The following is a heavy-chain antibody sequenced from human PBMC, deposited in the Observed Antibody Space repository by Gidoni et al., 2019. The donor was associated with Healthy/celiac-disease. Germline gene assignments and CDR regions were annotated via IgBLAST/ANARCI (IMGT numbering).Heavy chain of an antibody. D-gene: IGHD6-13*01. V-gene: IGHV3-30*01. CDR2: ISYDGSNK. Sequence: QVQLVESGGGVVQPGRSLRLSCAASGFTFSSYAMHWVRQAPGKGLEWVAVISYDGSNKYYADSVKGRFTISRDNSKNTLYLQMNSLRAEDTAVYYCARAMLGGGSWYLHAAWGIGKKEDYYYYGMDVWGQGTTVTVSS. J-gene: IGHJ6*02. CDR3: ARAMLGGGSWYLHAAWGIGKKEDYYYYGMDV. CDR1: GFTFSSYA.